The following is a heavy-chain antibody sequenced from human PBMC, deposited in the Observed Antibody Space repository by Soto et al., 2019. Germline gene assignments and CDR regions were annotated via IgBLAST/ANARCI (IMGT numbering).Heavy chain of an antibody. CDR3: ARDGNRGFDMDV. CDR2: ITNTGGTI. V-gene: IGHV3-48*02. J-gene: IGHJ6*02. Sequence: EVQVVESGGGLVQPGGSLRLSCEGSGFTFSTYNMDWVRQAPGKGLEWVSYITNTGGTIYYADYVRGRFTISRDNAKNTLFLQMNSLRDDDTAVYYCARDGNRGFDMDVWGQGTTVTVSS. CDR1: GFTFSTYN.